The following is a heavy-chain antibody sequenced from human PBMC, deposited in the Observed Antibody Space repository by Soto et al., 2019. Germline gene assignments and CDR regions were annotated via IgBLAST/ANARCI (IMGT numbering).Heavy chain of an antibody. CDR3: ARGARWCMVRGVISY. J-gene: IGHJ4*02. V-gene: IGHV4-34*01. D-gene: IGHD3-10*01. CDR2: INHSGST. CDR1: GGSFSGYY. Sequence: QVQLQPWGAGLLKPSETLSLTCAVYGGSFSGYYWSWIRQPPGKGLEWIGEINHSGSTNYNPSLKSRVTISVDTSKNQFSLKLSSVTAADTAVYYCARGARWCMVRGVISYWGQGTLVTVSS.